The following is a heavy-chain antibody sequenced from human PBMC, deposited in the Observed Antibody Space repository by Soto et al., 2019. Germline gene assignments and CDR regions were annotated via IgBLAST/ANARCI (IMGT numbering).Heavy chain of an antibody. Sequence: ASETLSLTCAVYGGSFSGYYWSWIRQPPGKGLEWIGEINHSGSTNYNPSLKSRVTISVDTSKNQFSLKLSSVTAADTAVYYCARSSGWFRRAFAIWGQGTMVTVSS. CDR3: ARSSGWFRRAFAI. J-gene: IGHJ3*02. CDR2: INHSGST. D-gene: IGHD6-19*01. V-gene: IGHV4-34*01. CDR1: GGSFSGYY.